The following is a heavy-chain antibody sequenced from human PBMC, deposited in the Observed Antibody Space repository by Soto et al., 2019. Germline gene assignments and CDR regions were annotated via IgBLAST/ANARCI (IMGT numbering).Heavy chain of an antibody. CDR2: IYSGGSK. CDR1: GFNVSRSY. Sequence: GGSLRLSCAGSGFNVSRSYMNWVRRAPGKGLEWLSIIYSGGSKKYADSVKDRFTISRDTSKNTVYLRMDRLRAQDTAVYYCARDSPEYVTGSPLESWGQGTLVTVSS. CDR3: ARDSPEYVTGSPLES. V-gene: IGHV3-53*01. D-gene: IGHD3-10*01. J-gene: IGHJ4*02.